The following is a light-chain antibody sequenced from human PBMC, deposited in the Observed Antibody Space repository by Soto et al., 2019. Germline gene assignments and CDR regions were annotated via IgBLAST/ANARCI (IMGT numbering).Light chain of an antibody. CDR2: TVS. CDR1: QSLVDSDDGNTY. CDR3: MQRIEFPLT. V-gene: IGKV2-40*01. J-gene: IGKJ4*01. Sequence: IVMTETPLSLPVTPGEPASISWGASQSLVDSDDGNTYLDWYLQKPGQSPQLLIYTVSYRASGVPDRFSGSGSGTDFTLKISRVEAEDVGVYYCMQRIEFPLTFGGGTKVDIK.